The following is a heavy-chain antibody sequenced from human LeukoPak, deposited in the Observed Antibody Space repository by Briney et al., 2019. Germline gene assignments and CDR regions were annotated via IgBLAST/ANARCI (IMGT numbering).Heavy chain of an antibody. CDR3: ARDPLEWELPGIFHI. D-gene: IGHD1-26*01. CDR1: GFTFSSYG. Sequence: GGSLRLSCAASGFTFSSYGMHWVRQAPGKGLEWVAVIWYDGSNKYYADSVTGRFTISRDNSKNTLYLQMNSLTAEDTAVYYCARDPLEWELPGIFHIWGQGTMVTVSS. CDR2: IWYDGSNK. J-gene: IGHJ3*02. V-gene: IGHV3-33*01.